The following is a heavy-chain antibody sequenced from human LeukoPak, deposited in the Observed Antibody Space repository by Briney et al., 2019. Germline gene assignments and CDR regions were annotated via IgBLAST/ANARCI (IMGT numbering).Heavy chain of an antibody. CDR2: IDHSGST. J-gene: IGHJ1*01. D-gene: IGHD6-19*01. V-gene: IGHV4-34*01. CDR1: GGSFSGYY. CDR3: ARDSNGWIYAQFFQH. Sequence: PSETLSLTCAVYGGSFSGYYWSWIRQPPGKGLEWIGEIDHSGSTNYNPSLKSRVTISVDTSKNQFSLKLSSVTAADTAVYYCARDSNGWIYAQFFQHWGQGTLVTVSS.